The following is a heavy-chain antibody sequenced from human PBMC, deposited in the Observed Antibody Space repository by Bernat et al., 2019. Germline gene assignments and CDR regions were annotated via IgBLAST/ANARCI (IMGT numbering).Heavy chain of an antibody. CDR2: MSYDGSNK. J-gene: IGHJ3*02. D-gene: IGHD5-18*01. CDR3: AKDFFENSYGFCAFDI. CDR1: GFTFSNYA. V-gene: IGHV3-30*18. Sequence: QVQLVESGGGVVQPGRSLRLSCAASGFTFSNYAMHWVRQAPDKGLEWVAVMSYDGSNKYYTDSVKGRFTISRDSSKNTLYQQMNSLRAEDTALYYCAKDFFENSYGFCAFDIWGQGTMVTVSS.